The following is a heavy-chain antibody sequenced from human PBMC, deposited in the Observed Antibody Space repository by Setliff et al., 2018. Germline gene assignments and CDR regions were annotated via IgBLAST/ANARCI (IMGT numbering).Heavy chain of an antibody. CDR1: GYTFTSYG. D-gene: IGHD6-19*01. J-gene: IGHJ6*03. Sequence: ASVKVSCKASGYTFTSYGISWVRQAPGQGLEWMGWINTNTGNPTYAQGFTGRFVFSLDTSVSTAYLQISSLKAEDTAVYYCARDSSGWSSFSRLVGVYYYYMDVWGKGTTVTVSS. CDR3: ARDSSGWSSFSRLVGVYYYYMDV. CDR2: INTNTGNP. V-gene: IGHV7-4-1*02.